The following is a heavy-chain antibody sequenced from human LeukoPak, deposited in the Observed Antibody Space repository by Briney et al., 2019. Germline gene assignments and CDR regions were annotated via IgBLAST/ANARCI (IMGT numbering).Heavy chain of an antibody. CDR2: ISYDGSNK. J-gene: IGHJ4*02. D-gene: IGHD3-22*01. CDR1: GFTFSSYG. CDR3: AKDRYYYDSSGYSMMDY. V-gene: IGHV3-30*18. Sequence: GGSLRLSCAASGFTFSSYGMHWVRQAPGKGLEWVAVISYDGSNKYYADSVKGRFTISRDNSKNTLYLQMNSLRAEDTAVYYCAKDRYYYDSSGYSMMDYWGQGTLVTVSS.